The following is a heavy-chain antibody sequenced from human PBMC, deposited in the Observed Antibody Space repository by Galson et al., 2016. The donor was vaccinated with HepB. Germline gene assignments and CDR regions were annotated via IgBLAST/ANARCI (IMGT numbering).Heavy chain of an antibody. V-gene: IGHV1-8*01. CDR1: GYTFTSYD. J-gene: IGHJ6*02. D-gene: IGHD2-15*01. Sequence: SVKVSCKASGYTFTSYDINWVRQATGQGLEWMGWMNPDSGNTVYAQKFQGRITMTRNTSISTASMELSSLRSEDTAVYYCARRRAYCSGGSCSRDYSYYGMDVWGQGTTVTVSS. CDR3: ARRRAYCSGGSCSRDYSYYGMDV. CDR2: MNPDSGNT.